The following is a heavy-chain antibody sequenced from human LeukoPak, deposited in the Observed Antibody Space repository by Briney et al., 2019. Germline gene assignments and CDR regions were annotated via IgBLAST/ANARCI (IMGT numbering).Heavy chain of an antibody. Sequence: ASVKVSCKASGYTFTSYGISWVRQAPGQGLEWMGWISAYNGNTNYAQKLQGRVTMTTDTSTSTAYMELRSLGSDDTAVYYCARAPSITIFGVVDYWGQGTLVTVSS. CDR3: ARAPSITIFGVVDY. V-gene: IGHV1-18*01. CDR2: ISAYNGNT. J-gene: IGHJ4*02. CDR1: GYTFTSYG. D-gene: IGHD3-3*01.